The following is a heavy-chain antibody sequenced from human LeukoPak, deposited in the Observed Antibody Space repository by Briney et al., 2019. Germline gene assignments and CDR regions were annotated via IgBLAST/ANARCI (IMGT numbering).Heavy chain of an antibody. Sequence: PSQTLPLTCAVSGGSISSGGYSWSWIRQPPGKGLEWIGYIYHSGSTYYNPSLKSRVTISVDGSKNQFSLKLSSVTAADTAVYYCARGLLLWFGEERNDAFDIWGQGTMVTVSS. J-gene: IGHJ3*02. D-gene: IGHD3-10*01. CDR3: ARGLLLWFGEERNDAFDI. V-gene: IGHV4-30-2*01. CDR2: IYHSGST. CDR1: GGSISSGGYS.